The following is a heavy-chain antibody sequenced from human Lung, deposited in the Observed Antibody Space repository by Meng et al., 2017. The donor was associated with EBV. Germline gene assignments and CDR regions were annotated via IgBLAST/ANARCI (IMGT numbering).Heavy chain of an antibody. D-gene: IGHD3-10*01. V-gene: IGHV3-30*03. Sequence: QGQVGGSGGSVVHAGGSRRLSCAASGFSVRREFMYWARQDPGKGLEWVSFISSDGSNTYYADSVKGRVTITRDNSKSPLYVKLSSMRAEDTAVYYCAAMVRGPQDDYWGQGTLVTVSS. CDR1: GFSVRREF. CDR3: AAMVRGPQDDY. CDR2: ISSDGSNT. J-gene: IGHJ4*02.